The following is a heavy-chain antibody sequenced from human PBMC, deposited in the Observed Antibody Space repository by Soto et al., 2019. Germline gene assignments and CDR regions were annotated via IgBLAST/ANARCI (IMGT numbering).Heavy chain of an antibody. CDR3: ARAPGILYGDV. CDR2: IIPIFGIA. Sequence: QVQLVQSGAEVKKPGSWVKVSCKASGGTFSSYAITWVRQALGQGLEWMGGIIPIFGIANYAQKFQGRVTITADESTSTAYMELSSLRSEDTAVYYCARAPGILYGDVWGQGTTVTVSS. CDR1: GGTFSSYA. V-gene: IGHV1-69*01. D-gene: IGHD2-8*01. J-gene: IGHJ6*02.